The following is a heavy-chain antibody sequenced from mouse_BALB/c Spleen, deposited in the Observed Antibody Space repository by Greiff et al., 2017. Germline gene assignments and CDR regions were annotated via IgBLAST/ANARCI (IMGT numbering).Heavy chain of an antibody. V-gene: IGHV5-6*01. CDR1: GFTFSSYG. CDR3: APYDYDGGGFAY. D-gene: IGHD2-4*01. Sequence: EVKLVESGGDLVKPGGSLKLSCAASGFTFSSYGMSWVRQTPDKRLEWVATISSGGSYTYYPDSVKGRFTISRDNAKNTLYLQMSSLKSEDTAMYYCAPYDYDGGGFAYWGQGTLVTVSA. J-gene: IGHJ3*01. CDR2: ISSGGSYT.